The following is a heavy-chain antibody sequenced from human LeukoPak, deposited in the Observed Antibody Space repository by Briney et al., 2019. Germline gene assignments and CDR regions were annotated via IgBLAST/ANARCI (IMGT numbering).Heavy chain of an antibody. CDR3: ARSGLDAAGALVYFDY. Sequence: GGSLRLSGAASGVTFSSYGLHSVRQAPGKGLECVAIISYDGSNKYYTDSVKGRFTISRDNSKNTLYLQMNSLRAEDRAVYYCARSGLDAAGALVYFDYWGQGTLVTASS. CDR2: ISYDGSNK. CDR1: GVTFSSYG. V-gene: IGHV3-30*03. D-gene: IGHD2-15*01. J-gene: IGHJ4*02.